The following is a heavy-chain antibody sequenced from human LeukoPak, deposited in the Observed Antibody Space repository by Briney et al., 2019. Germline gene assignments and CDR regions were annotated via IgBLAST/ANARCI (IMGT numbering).Heavy chain of an antibody. CDR1: GGSITSYY. CDR2: IYYSGST. V-gene: IGHV4-59*01. CDR3: ARDFVVGDSSGYDAFDI. J-gene: IGHJ3*02. D-gene: IGHD3-22*01. Sequence: SETMSLTCSVSGGSITSYYWSWIRQPPGKGLEWIGYIYYSGSTNYNPSLKSRVTISVDTSKNQFSLKLSSVTAADTAVYYCARDFVVGDSSGYDAFDIWGQGTMVTVSS.